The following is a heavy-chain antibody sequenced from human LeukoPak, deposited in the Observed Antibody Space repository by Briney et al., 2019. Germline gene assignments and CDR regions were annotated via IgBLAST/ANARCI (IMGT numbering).Heavy chain of an antibody. CDR3: GGSGSYYTPSYY. D-gene: IGHD3-10*01. CDR2: ISHDGVT. V-gene: IGHV3-53*01. CDR1: DFPVSDNY. J-gene: IGHJ4*02. Sequence: GGSLRLSCATSDFPVSDNYMSWVRQAPGMGLEWVSVISHDGVTDYADSVKGRFTISRDDSNDTVFLQMSSLRPEDTAVYYCGGSGSYYTPSYYWGQGTLVTVSS.